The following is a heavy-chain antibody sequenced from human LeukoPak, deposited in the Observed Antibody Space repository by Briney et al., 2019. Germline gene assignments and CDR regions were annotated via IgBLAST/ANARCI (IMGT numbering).Heavy chain of an antibody. J-gene: IGHJ6*02. CDR1: GYTFTSYG. V-gene: IGHV1-18*01. Sequence: ASVKVSCKASGYTFTSYGISWVRQAPGQGLEWMGWISAYNGNTNYAQKLQGRVTMTTDTSTSTAYMELRSLRSDDTAVYYCARMGKGYGSGSYYTYRYGMDVLGQGTTVTVSS. CDR2: ISAYNGNT. D-gene: IGHD3-10*01. CDR3: ARMGKGYGSGSYYTYRYGMDV.